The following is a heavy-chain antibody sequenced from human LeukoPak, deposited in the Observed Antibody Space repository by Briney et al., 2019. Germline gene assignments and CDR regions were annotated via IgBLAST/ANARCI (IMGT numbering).Heavy chain of an antibody. CDR2: IYYSGST. CDR1: GGSISSYY. D-gene: IGHD5-12*01. V-gene: IGHV4-59*01. CDR3: ARGRGYSGYDELDY. J-gene: IGHJ4*02. Sequence: PSETLSLTCTVSGGSISSYYWSWIRQPPGKGLEWIGYIYYSGSTNYNPSLKSRVTISVDTSKNQFSLKLSSVTAADTAVYYCARGRGYSGYDELDYWGQGTLVTVSS.